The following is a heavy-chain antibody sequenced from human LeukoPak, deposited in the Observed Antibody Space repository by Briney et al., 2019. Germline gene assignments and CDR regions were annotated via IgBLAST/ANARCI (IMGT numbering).Heavy chain of an antibody. CDR3: ARVSPAGNAFDI. CDR2: IWYDGSNK. CDR1: GFTFSSYG. V-gene: IGHV3-33*01. Sequence: GGSLRLSCAASGFTFSSYGMHWVRQAPGKGLEWVAVIWYDGSNKYYADSVKGRFTISRDDSKNTLYLQMNSLRAEDTAVYYCARVSPAGNAFDIWGQGTMVTVSS. J-gene: IGHJ3*02.